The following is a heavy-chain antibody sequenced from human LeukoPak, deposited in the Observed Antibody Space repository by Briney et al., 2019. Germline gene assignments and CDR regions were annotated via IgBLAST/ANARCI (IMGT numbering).Heavy chain of an antibody. CDR2: INHSGST. CDR1: GGSFSGYY. CDR3: ARGDKDVVVVAATLDY. D-gene: IGHD2-15*01. J-gene: IGHJ4*02. Sequence: SETLSLTCAVYGGSFSGYYWSWIRQPPGKGLEWIGEINHSGSTDYNPSLKSRVTISVDTSKNQFSLKLSSVTAADTAVYYCARGDKDVVVVAATLDYWGQGTLVTVSS. V-gene: IGHV4-34*01.